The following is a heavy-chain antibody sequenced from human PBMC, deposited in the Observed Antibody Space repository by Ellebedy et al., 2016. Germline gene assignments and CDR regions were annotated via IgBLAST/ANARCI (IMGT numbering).Heavy chain of an antibody. J-gene: IGHJ4*02. CDR1: GYSFTSYW. D-gene: IGHD2-15*01. Sequence: GGSLRLSCKGSGYSFTSYWIGWVRQMPGKGLEWMGIIYPGDSDTRYSPSFQGQVTISADKSISTAYLQWSSLKASDTAMYYCARRGLPSLQFFDYWGQGTLVTVSS. CDR2: IYPGDSDT. CDR3: ARRGLPSLQFFDY. V-gene: IGHV5-51*01.